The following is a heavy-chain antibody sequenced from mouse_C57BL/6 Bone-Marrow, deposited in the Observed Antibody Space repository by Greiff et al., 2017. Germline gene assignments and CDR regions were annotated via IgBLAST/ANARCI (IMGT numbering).Heavy chain of an antibody. D-gene: IGHD2-2*01. J-gene: IGHJ4*01. Sequence: EVKLVESGPGLVKPSQSLSLTCSVTGYSITSGYYWNWIRQFPGNKLEWMGYISYDGSNNYNPSLKNRISITRDTSKNQFFLKLNSVTTEDTATYYCAREDMVTTGRYDYYAMDYWGQGTSVTVSS. CDR1: GYSITSGYY. CDR2: ISYDGSN. CDR3: AREDMVTTGRYDYYAMDY. V-gene: IGHV3-6*01.